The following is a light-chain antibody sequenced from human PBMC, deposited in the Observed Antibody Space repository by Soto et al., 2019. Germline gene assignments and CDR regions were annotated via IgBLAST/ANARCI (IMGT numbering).Light chain of an antibody. CDR1: QYMTRTY. J-gene: IGKJ2*01. CDR2: AAS. CDR3: HQYDKAPQT. Sequence: EIVLMQSPGTLSLSPGERATLSCRASQYMTRTYIAWYQQKPGQAPRLLIYAASNRATGIPDKFSGSGSGADYSLTISRLEPEDSAVYYWHQYDKAPQTFGHGTKVEIK. V-gene: IGKV3-20*01.